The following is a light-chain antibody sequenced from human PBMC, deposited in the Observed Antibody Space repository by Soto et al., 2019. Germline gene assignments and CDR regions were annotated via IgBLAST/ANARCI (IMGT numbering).Light chain of an antibody. Sequence: QSALTQPASVSGSPGQSITISCTGTSSDVGVYNYVSWYQQHPGKAPKLMIYDVSNRPSGVSNRFSGSKSGNTASLTISGLQAEDEADYYCSSYTSSSTVLFGAVTKLTVL. CDR3: SSYTSSSTVL. J-gene: IGLJ2*01. V-gene: IGLV2-14*01. CDR1: SSDVGVYNY. CDR2: DVS.